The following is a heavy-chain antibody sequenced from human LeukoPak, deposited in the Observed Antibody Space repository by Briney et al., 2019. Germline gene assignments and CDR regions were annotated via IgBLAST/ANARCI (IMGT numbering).Heavy chain of an antibody. CDR2: ISGGGART. J-gene: IGHJ4*02. V-gene: IGHV3-23*01. CDR3: AKPRSYFDY. CDR1: GIVFSRTV. Sequence: GGSLRLSCTASGIVFSRTVMNWGRQSPGRGLEWLSAISGGGARTYYADSVKGRFTISRDNSKNTLYLQMNSLRAEDTAVYYCAKPRSYFDYWGQGTLVTVSS.